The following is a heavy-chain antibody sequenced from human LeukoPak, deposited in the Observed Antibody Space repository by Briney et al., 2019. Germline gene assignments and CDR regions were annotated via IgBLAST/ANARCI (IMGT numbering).Heavy chain of an antibody. J-gene: IGHJ4*02. V-gene: IGHV3-21*01. CDR2: ISSSSSYI. Sequence: PGGSLRLSCAASGFTFSSYSMNWVRQAPGKGLEWVSSISSSSSYIYYADSVKGRFTISRDNAKNSLYLQTNSLRAEDTAVYYCASVSPTYYDILTGPIDYWGQGTLVTVSS. CDR1: GFTFSSYS. D-gene: IGHD3-9*01. CDR3: ASVSPTYYDILTGPIDY.